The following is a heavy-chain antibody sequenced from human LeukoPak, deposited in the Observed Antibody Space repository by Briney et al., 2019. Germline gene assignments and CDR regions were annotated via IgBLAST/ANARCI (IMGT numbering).Heavy chain of an antibody. Sequence: PGGYLRLSCAASGFTFSSYWMSWVRQAPGKGLEWVANIKQDGSEKYYVDSVKGRFTISRDNAKNSLYLQMNSLRAEDTAVYYCARVRGYSYGPYSYYYYGMDVWGKGTTVTVSS. D-gene: IGHD5-18*01. CDR1: GFTFSSYW. J-gene: IGHJ6*04. CDR3: ARVRGYSYGPYSYYYYGMDV. V-gene: IGHV3-7*03. CDR2: IKQDGSEK.